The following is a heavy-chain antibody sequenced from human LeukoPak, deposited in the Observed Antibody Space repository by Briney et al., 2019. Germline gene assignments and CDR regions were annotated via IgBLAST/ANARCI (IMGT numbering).Heavy chain of an antibody. Sequence: GGSLRLSRAASGFTFSTHWMYWVRQAPGKELVWVSRISGDGSGTSYADSVKGRFTISRDNAKDTLYLQMTSLRVEDTAVYSCASLLTPYHGSGGGGMDVWGQGTTVTVSS. V-gene: IGHV3-74*01. CDR2: ISGDGSGT. D-gene: IGHD3-10*01. J-gene: IGHJ6*02. CDR1: GFTFSTHW. CDR3: ASLLTPYHGSGGGGMDV.